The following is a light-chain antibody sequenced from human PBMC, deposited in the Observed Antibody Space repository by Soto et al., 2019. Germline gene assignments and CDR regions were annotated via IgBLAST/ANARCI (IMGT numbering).Light chain of an antibody. V-gene: IGKV3-11*01. CDR3: QQRSNWPPWT. Sequence: EIVLTQSPATLSLSPGERATLSCRASQSVSSYLAWYQQKPGQAPRLLIYDASNRATGIPARFSGSGSGTDVTLTISSLEPDDCAVYYCQQRSNWPPWTFGQGTKVEIK. CDR1: QSVSSY. CDR2: DAS. J-gene: IGKJ1*01.